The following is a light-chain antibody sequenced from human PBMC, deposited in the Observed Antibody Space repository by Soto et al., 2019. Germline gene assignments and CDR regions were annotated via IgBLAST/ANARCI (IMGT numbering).Light chain of an antibody. CDR2: DAS. CDR1: QDISNY. Sequence: DIQMTQSPSSLSASVGDRVTITCQASQDISNYLNWYQQKPGKDPKLLIYDASNLETGVPSRFRGSGSGREFTFTISSLQSEDIATYYCQQYDNLFLFTFGPGTKVDIK. V-gene: IGKV1-33*01. J-gene: IGKJ3*01. CDR3: QQYDNLFLFT.